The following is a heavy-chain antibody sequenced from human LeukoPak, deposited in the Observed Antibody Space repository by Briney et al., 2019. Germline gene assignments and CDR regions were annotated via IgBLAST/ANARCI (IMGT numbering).Heavy chain of an antibody. V-gene: IGHV1-18*01. CDR2: ISAYNGNT. Sequence: ASVKVSCKASGYTFTSYGISWVRRAPGQGLEWMGWISAYNGNTNYAQKLQGRVTMTTDTSTSTAYMELRSLRSDDTAVYYCARDGCSSTSCYTGWFDPWGQGTLVTVSS. J-gene: IGHJ5*02. D-gene: IGHD2-2*02. CDR1: GYTFTSYG. CDR3: ARDGCSSTSCYTGWFDP.